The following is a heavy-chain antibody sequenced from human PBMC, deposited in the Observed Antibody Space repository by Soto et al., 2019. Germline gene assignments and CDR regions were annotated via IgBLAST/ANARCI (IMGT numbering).Heavy chain of an antibody. V-gene: IGHV1-69*06. CDR1: GGTFSSYA. D-gene: IGHD3-3*01. CDR3: ARGVGDYDFWSGYLEPPYYGMDV. CDR2: ISPIFGTA. Sequence: ASVKVSCKASGGTFSSYAISWVRQAPGQGLEWMGGISPIFGTANYAQKFQGRVTITADKSTSTAYMELSRLRSEDTAVYYCARGVGDYDFWSGYLEPPYYGMDVWGQGTTVTVSS. J-gene: IGHJ6*02.